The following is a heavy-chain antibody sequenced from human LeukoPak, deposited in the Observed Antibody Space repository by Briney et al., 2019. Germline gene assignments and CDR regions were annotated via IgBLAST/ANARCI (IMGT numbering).Heavy chain of an antibody. CDR1: GGSFSGYY. Sequence: SETLSLTCTVYGGSFSGYYWSWIRQPPGKGLEWIGEINHSGSTNYNPSLKSRVTISVDTSKNQFSLKLSSVTAADTAVYYCARGSRSGSYYKSPFDYWGQGTLVTVSS. CDR2: INHSGST. J-gene: IGHJ4*02. V-gene: IGHV4-34*01. D-gene: IGHD1-26*01. CDR3: ARGSRSGSYYKSPFDY.